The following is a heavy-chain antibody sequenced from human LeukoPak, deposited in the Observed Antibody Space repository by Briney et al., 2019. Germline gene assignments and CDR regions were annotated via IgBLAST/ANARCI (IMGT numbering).Heavy chain of an antibody. CDR3: ASQMVAASSY. CDR1: GFAFSGYA. Sequence: GGSLRLSCAASGFAFSGYAMHWVRQAPGMGLEWVAVIWYDGSNKYYADSVKGRFTISRDNSKDTLYLQMNSMRAEDTAMYYCASQMVAASSYWGQGTLVTVSS. CDR2: IWYDGSNK. V-gene: IGHV3-33*08. J-gene: IGHJ4*02. D-gene: IGHD2-15*01.